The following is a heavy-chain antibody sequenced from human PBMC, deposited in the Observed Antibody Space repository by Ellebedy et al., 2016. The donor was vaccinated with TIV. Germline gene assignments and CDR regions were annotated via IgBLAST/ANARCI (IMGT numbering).Heavy chain of an antibody. CDR1: GGSISGYY. CDR3: ARDYIVGTSWGFDS. V-gene: IGHV4-4*07. CDR2: IFSSGRS. Sequence: SETLSLTXTVSGGSISGYYWIWIRQTAGKGLEWIGRIFSSGRSNYNPSLKSRVTMSVDTSKNQFSLKLSSVTAADTAMYYCARDYIVGTSWGFDSWGQGTLVTVSS. D-gene: IGHD5-12*01. J-gene: IGHJ4*02.